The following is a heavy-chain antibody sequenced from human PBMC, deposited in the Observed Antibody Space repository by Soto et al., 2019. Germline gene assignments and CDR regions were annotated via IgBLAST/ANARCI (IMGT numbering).Heavy chain of an antibody. J-gene: IGHJ4*02. CDR3: AMSYGDSRGFDY. Sequence: ASVKVSCKASGYTFTSYGISWVRQAPVQGLEWMGWNSAYNGDTNYAQKLQGRVTMTTDTSTSTAYMELRSLRSDDTAVYYCAMSYGDSRGFDYSGQGALVTVSS. CDR1: GYTFTSYG. D-gene: IGHD4-17*01. CDR2: NSAYNGDT. V-gene: IGHV1-18*04.